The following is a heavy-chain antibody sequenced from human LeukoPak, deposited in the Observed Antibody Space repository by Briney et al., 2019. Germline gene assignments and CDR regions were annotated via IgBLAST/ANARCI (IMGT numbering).Heavy chain of an antibody. J-gene: IGHJ5*02. CDR2: INHSGST. V-gene: IGHV4-34*01. D-gene: IGHD3-10*01. CDR1: GGSFSGYY. CDR3: ASSSGGSRINWFDP. Sequence: PSETLSLTCAVYGGSFSGYYWSWIRQPPGKGLEWIGEINHSGSTNYNPSLKSRVTISVDTSKNQFSLKLSSVTAADTAVYYCASSSGGSRINWFDPWGQGALVTVSS.